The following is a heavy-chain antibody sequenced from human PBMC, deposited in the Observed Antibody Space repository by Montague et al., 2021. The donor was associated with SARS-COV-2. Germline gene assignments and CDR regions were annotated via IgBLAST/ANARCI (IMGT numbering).Heavy chain of an antibody. CDR3: ARRAGVVGDTRFDY. CDR2: VVYHGRT. Sequence: SETLSLTRTVSGDSISSLHYYWGWIRQSPGKGLEWIGNVVYHGRTYYXPSLGSRVTISVDTSKNQFALRLRSVTATNTAIYYCARRAGVVGDTRFDYWGQGILVPVSS. CDR1: GDSISSLHYY. J-gene: IGHJ4*01. D-gene: IGHD1-26*01. V-gene: IGHV4-39*01.